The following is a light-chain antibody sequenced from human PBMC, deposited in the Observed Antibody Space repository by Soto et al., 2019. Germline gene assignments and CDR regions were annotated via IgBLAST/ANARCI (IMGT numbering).Light chain of an antibody. CDR2: DDS. CDR1: DIGRKS. Sequence: SYELTQPPSVSVAPGQTAKITCGGNDIGRKSVHWYQQKPGQAPVLVAYDDSDRPSGIPERFSGSNSGNTATLTISRVEAGDEADYYCQVWDSISDPVVFGGGTKLTVL. V-gene: IGLV3-21*02. J-gene: IGLJ2*01. CDR3: QVWDSISDPVV.